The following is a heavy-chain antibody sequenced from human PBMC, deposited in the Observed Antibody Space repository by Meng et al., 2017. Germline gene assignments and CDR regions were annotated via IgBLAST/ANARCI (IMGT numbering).Heavy chain of an antibody. CDR1: GGSVSSGSYY. CDR3: ARAIAVAGITIDY. V-gene: IGHV4-61*01. D-gene: IGHD6-19*01. CDR2: IYYSGST. J-gene: IGHJ4*02. Sequence: GQLQGSGPGLVRPSETLSLTFTVSGGSVSSGSYYWSWIRQPPGKGLEWIGYIYYSGSTNYNPSLKNRVTISVDTSKNQFSLKLSSVTAADTAVYYCARAIAVAGITIDYWGQGTLVTVSS.